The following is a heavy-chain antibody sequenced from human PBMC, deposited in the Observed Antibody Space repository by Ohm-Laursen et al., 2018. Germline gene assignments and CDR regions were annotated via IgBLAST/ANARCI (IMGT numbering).Heavy chain of an antibody. Sequence: SLRLSCAASGFTFSSYSMNWVRQAPGKGLEWVSFISSSSSYIYYADSVKGRFTISRDNAKNSLYLQMNSLRAEETAVYYCARGALIDWYFDLWGRGTLVTVSS. J-gene: IGHJ2*01. V-gene: IGHV3-21*01. CDR1: GFTFSSYS. CDR2: ISSSSSYI. D-gene: IGHD3-16*02. CDR3: ARGALIDWYFDL.